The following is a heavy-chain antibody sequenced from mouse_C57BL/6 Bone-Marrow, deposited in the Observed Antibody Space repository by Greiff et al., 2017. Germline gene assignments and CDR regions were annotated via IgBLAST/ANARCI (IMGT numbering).Heavy chain of an antibody. Sequence: EVQLVESGGGLVQPGESLKLSCESNEYEFPSHDMSWVRKTPEKRLELVAAINSDGGSTYYPDTMERRFIISRDNTKKTLYLQRSSLRSEDTALYYCARQMGLRRRGYAMDYWGQGTSVTVSS. J-gene: IGHJ4*01. CDR1: EYEFPSHD. CDR2: INSDGGST. V-gene: IGHV5-2*01. D-gene: IGHD2-4*01. CDR3: ARQMGLRRRGYAMDY.